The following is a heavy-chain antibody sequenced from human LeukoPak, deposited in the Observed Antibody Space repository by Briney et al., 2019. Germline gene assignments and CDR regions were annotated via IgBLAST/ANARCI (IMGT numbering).Heavy chain of an antibody. D-gene: IGHD6-19*01. J-gene: IGHJ4*02. V-gene: IGHV3-74*01. CDR2: INTDGTVT. CDR1: GFTFSKYW. Sequence: GGSLRLSCAAAGFTFSKYWMLWVRQAPGKGLESASRINTDGTVTTYADSVKGRFTVSRDNADNTMFLQMNSVRDEDTAVYYCATKQWLAPPPDSWGQGTPVTVSS. CDR3: ATKQWLAPPPDS.